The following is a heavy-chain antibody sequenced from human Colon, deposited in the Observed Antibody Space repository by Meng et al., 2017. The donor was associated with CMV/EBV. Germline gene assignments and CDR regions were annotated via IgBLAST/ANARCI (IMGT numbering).Heavy chain of an antibody. CDR3: VRSGSGRGFEY. J-gene: IGHJ4*02. CDR2: ISPGSSSI. V-gene: IGHV3-21*01. D-gene: IGHD3-10*01. CDR1: GFSLSGHS. Sequence: GESLKISCAASGFSLSGHSMNWVRQAPGKGLEWVSSISPGSSSIHYADSVKGRFSVSRDNAKNSLYLQMDSLRAEDTAVYYCVRSGSGRGFEYWGQGTLVTVSS.